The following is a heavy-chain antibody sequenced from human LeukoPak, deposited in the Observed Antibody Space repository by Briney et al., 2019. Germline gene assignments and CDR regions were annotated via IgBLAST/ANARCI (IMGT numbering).Heavy chain of an antibody. V-gene: IGHV1-69*01. D-gene: IGHD2-2*01. CDR2: IIPIFGTA. CDR1: GGTFSSYA. Sequence: SVKVSCKASGGTFSSYAISRVRQAPGQGLEWMGGIIPIFGTANYAQKFQGRVTITADESTSTAYMELSSLRSEDTAVYYCARDPVAPVVPAAKAFDIWGQGTMVTVSS. CDR3: ARDPVAPVVPAAKAFDI. J-gene: IGHJ3*02.